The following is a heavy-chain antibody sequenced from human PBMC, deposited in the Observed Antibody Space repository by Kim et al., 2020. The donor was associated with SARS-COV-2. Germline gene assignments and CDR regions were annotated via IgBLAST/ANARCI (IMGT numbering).Heavy chain of an antibody. V-gene: IGHV3-30*18. J-gene: IGHJ4*01. D-gene: IGHD3-3*01. CDR1: GFTFSSYG. CDR2: ISYDGSNK. CDR3: AKRPYYDFWSGYFSEDY. Sequence: GGSLRLSCAASGFTFSSYGMHWVRQAPGKGLEWVAVISYDGSNKYYADSVKGRFTISRDNSKNTLYLQLNSLRAEDTAVYYCAKRPYYDFWSGYFSEDY.